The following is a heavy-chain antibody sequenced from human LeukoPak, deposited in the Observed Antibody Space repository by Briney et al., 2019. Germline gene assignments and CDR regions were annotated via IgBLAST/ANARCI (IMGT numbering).Heavy chain of an antibody. CDR2: INPNTGGT. V-gene: IGHV1-2*06. CDR1: GYSFTAYY. Sequence: ASVKVSCKASGYSFTAYYIHWVRQAPGQGLEWMGRINPNTGGTNFAQKFQGRVTVTRDESITAVYMELSRLISGDTAVYYCARLAAADNNWFDPWGQGTLVTASS. J-gene: IGHJ5*02. D-gene: IGHD6-13*01. CDR3: ARLAAADNNWFDP.